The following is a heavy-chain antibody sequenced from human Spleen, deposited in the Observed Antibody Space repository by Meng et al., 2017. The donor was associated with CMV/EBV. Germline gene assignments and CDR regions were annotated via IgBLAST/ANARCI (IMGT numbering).Heavy chain of an antibody. Sequence: GGSLRLSCAASGFTFSSYWMHWVRQAPGKGLVWVSRINSDGSSTSYADSVKGRFTISRDNAKNTLYLQMNSLRAEDTAVYYCARDGRLRLRKYYFDFWGQGAQVTVSS. D-gene: IGHD5-12*01. V-gene: IGHV3-74*01. CDR1: GFTFSSYW. CDR3: ARDGRLRLRKYYFDF. J-gene: IGHJ4*02. CDR2: INSDGSST.